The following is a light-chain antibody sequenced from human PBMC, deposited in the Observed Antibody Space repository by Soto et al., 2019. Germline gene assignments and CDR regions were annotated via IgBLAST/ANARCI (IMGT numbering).Light chain of an antibody. J-gene: IGLJ3*02. CDR3: ETWDSNTWV. V-gene: IGLV4-60*02. CDR1: SGHSSYI. CDR2: LEGSGSY. Sequence: QPVLTQSSSASASLGSSVKLTCTLSSGHSSYIIAWHQQQPGKAPRYLMNLEGSGSYNKGSEVPDRFSGSGSGADRYLTISNLQFEDEADYYCETWDSNTWVFGGGTKLTVL.